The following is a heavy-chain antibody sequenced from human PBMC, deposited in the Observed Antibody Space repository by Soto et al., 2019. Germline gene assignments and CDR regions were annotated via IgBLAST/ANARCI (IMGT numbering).Heavy chain of an antibody. CDR1: GFTFSSYA. D-gene: IGHD6-19*01. V-gene: IGHV3-23*01. CDR2: ISGSGGST. CDR3: AKERGSGWWTPDY. Sequence: EVQLLESGGGLVQPGGSLRLSCAASGFTFSSYAMNWVRQAPGKGLEWVSAISGSGGSTYYAVSVKGRFTISRENSKNTLYLQMNSRRAEDTAVYYCAKERGSGWWTPDYWGQGTLVTVSS. J-gene: IGHJ4*02.